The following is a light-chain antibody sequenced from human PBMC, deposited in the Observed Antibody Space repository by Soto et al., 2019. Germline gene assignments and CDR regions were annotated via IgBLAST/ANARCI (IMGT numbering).Light chain of an antibody. CDR1: QSVSSSY. J-gene: IGKJ4*01. CDR3: HQYYSSPLT. CDR2: GAA. Sequence: EIVWTQSPGTLSLSPGERATLSCRASQSVSSSYLAWYQQKPGQAPRLLIYGAASRATGVPDRFSGSGSGTDFTVTISSLELEDIAVYYCHQYYSSPLTFGGGTKLEIK. V-gene: IGKV3-20*01.